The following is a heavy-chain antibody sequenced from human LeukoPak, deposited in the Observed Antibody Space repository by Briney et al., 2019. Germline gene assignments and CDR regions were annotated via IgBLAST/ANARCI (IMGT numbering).Heavy chain of an antibody. CDR2: INAGGGST. CDR3: ASSIRGVIIKGDYYYYYCGMDV. V-gene: IGHV1-46*01. Sequence: ASVRVSCKASGYIFTIYYMHWVRQAPGQGLEWMGIINAGGGSTGYAQKFQGRVTMTRDTSTSTVYMELSSLRSEDTAVYYCASSIRGVIIKGDYYYYYCGMDVWGQGTTVTASS. CDR1: GYIFTIYY. J-gene: IGHJ6*02. D-gene: IGHD3-10*01.